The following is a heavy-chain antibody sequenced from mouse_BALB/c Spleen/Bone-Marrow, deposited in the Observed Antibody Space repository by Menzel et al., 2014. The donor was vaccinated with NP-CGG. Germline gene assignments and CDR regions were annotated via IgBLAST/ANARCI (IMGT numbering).Heavy chain of an antibody. CDR2: ISSGSSTI. V-gene: IGHV5-17*02. Sequence: EVQLVESGGGLVQPGGSRKLSCAASGFTFSSFGTHWVRQAPEKGLEWVAYISSGSSTIYYADTVKGRFTISRDNPKNTLFLQMTSLRSEDTAMYYCARSPYDYAAMDYWGQGTSVTVSS. CDR3: ARSPYDYAAMDY. CDR1: GFTFSSFG. D-gene: IGHD2-4*01. J-gene: IGHJ4*01.